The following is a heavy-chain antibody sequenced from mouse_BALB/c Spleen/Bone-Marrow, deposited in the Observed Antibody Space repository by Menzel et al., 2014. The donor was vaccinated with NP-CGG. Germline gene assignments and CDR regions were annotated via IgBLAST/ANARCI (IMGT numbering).Heavy chain of an antibody. CDR2: ISNGGGST. J-gene: IGHJ3*01. CDR1: GFAFSSYD. V-gene: IGHV5-12-1*01. CDR3: ARHNYDETWFAY. D-gene: IGHD2-4*01. Sequence: DVHLVESGGGLVKPGGSLKLSCAASGFAFSSYDMSWVRQTPEKRLEWVAYISNGGGSTYYPDTVKGRFTISRDNAKKTLYLQMRRLKSEDTAMYYCARHNYDETWFAYWGQGTLVTVSA.